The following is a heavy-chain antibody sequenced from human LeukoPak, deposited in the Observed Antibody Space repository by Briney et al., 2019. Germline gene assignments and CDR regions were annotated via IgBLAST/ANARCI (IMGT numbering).Heavy chain of an antibody. CDR1: GGSTSSSSYY. CDR2: IYYSGST. D-gene: IGHD2-15*01. J-gene: IGHJ4*02. CDR3: ARRYCSGGSCYYFDY. Sequence: SETLSLTCTVSGGSTSSSSYYWGWIRQPPGKGLEWIGSIYYSGSTYYNPSLKSRVTISVDTSKNQFSLKLSSVTAADTAVYYCARRYCSGGSCYYFDYWGQGTLVTVSS. V-gene: IGHV4-39*01.